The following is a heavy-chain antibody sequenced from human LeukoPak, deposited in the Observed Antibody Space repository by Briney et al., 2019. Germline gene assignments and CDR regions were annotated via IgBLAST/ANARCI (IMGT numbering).Heavy chain of an antibody. D-gene: IGHD3-10*01. V-gene: IGHV4-39*01. CDR3: ARLRGGTYYYGSRVRPYYYYMDV. CDR1: GGSISSSSYY. CDR2: IYYSGST. Sequence: SETLSLTCTVSGGSISSSSYYWGWIRQPPGKGLEWIGSIYYSGSTYYNPSLKSRVTISVDTSKNQFSLKLSSVTAADTAVYYCARLRGGTYYYGSRVRPYYYYMDVWGKGTTVTISS. J-gene: IGHJ6*03.